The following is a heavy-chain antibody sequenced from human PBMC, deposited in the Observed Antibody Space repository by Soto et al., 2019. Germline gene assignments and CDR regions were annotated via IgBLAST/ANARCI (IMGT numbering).Heavy chain of an antibody. J-gene: IGHJ6*02. CDR3: ARDARPNDYYDSSGYLYYYGMDV. V-gene: IGHV1-69*01. D-gene: IGHD3-22*01. Sequence: QVQLVQSGAEVQKPGSSVKVSCKASGGTFSSYAISWVRQAPGQGLEWMGGIIPIFGTANYAQKFQGRVTITADESTSTAYMELSSLRSEDTAVYYCARDARPNDYYDSSGYLYYYGMDVWGQGTTVTVSS. CDR1: GGTFSSYA. CDR2: IIPIFGTA.